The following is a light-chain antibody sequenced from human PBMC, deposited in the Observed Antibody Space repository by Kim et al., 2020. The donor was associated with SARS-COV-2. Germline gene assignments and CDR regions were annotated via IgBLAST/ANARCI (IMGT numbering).Light chain of an antibody. CDR2: DAS. J-gene: IGKJ4*01. V-gene: IGKV1-33*01. CDR3: QQYDNLPLT. Sequence: DIQMTQSPSSLSASVGDRVTITCQASQGISNYLNWYQQKPGKAPKLLIYDASNLETRVPSRFSGSGSGTDFTFTISSLQPEDIATYYCQQYDNLPLTFGGGTKLE. CDR1: QGISNY.